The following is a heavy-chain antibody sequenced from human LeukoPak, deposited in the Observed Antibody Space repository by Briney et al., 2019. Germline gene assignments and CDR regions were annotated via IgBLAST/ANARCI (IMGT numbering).Heavy chain of an antibody. CDR2: ITGAGGIT. CDR1: GFIFGDYA. D-gene: IGHD3-10*01. Sequence: GGSLRLSCAASGFIFGDYAMNWARQAPGKGLEWVAGITGAGGITYYADSVKGRFTISRQNSKNTLSLQMNSLRAEDTALYYCARRSPYYYTDVWGKGTTVTVSS. CDR3: ARRSPYYYTDV. J-gene: IGHJ6*03. V-gene: IGHV3-23*01.